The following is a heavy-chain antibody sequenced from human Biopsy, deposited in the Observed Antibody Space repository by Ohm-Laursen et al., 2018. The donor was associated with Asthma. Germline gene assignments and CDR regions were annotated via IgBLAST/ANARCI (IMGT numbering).Heavy chain of an antibody. CDR2: IIPIFGPT. J-gene: IGHJ4*02. D-gene: IGHD2-2*01. Sequence: SSVKVSCKASGGTFSSNSINWVRQAPGQGLEWMGRIIPIFGPTNYAQKFQGRVTISADDSTSTAYMELSSLSSEDTALYYCARGREYVRSSGALDYWGQGTLVTVSS. CDR3: ARGREYVRSSGALDY. V-gene: IGHV1-69*15. CDR1: GGTFSSNS.